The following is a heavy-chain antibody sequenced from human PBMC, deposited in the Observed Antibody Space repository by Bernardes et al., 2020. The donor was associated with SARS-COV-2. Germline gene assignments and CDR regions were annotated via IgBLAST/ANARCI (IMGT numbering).Heavy chain of an antibody. V-gene: IGHV3-15*07. D-gene: IGHD3-22*01. CDR2: IKRKTDGGTT. Sequence: GGSLRLSCAASGFTFSNAWMNWVRQAPGKGLEWVSHIKRKTDGGTTDYAAPVKGRFTISGDDSKNTMYLQMNSLKTEDTAVYYCTTGAEIYYDSSGFSYYFDFWGQGTLVTVSS. CDR3: TTGAEIYYDSSGFSYYFDF. CDR1: GFTFSNAW. J-gene: IGHJ4*02.